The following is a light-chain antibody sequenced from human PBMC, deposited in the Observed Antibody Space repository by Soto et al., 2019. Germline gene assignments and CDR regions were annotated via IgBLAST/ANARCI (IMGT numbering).Light chain of an antibody. Sequence: GDRVTITCRASQSISSWLAWYQQKPGKAPKLLIYDASSLESGVPSRFSGSGSGTEFTLTISSLQPDDFGTYYCQHYHSYPWTFGQGTKVDIK. V-gene: IGKV1-5*01. CDR1: QSISSW. CDR3: QHYHSYPWT. CDR2: DAS. J-gene: IGKJ1*01.